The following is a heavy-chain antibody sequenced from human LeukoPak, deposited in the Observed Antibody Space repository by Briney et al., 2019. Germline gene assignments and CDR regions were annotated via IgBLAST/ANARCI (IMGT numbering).Heavy chain of an antibody. V-gene: IGHV1-3*01. CDR1: GYTFTSYA. D-gene: IGHD1-26*01. Sequence: ASVKVSCKASGYTFTSYAMHWVRQAPGQRLEWMGWINAGNGNTKYSQKFQGRVTITRDTSASTAYMELSSLKTEDTAVYYCTTDHGGSYYESGEEKSYFDYWGQGTLVAVSS. CDR3: TTDHGGSYYESGEEKSYFDY. CDR2: INAGNGNT. J-gene: IGHJ4*02.